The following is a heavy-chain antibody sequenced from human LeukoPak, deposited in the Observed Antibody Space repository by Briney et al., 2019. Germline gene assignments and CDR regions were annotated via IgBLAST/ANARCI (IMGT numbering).Heavy chain of an antibody. CDR3: ARDGGYSGYEYYYYYMDV. V-gene: IGHV4-4*07. J-gene: IGHJ6*03. Sequence: SETLSLTCTVSGGSTSSYYWSWIRQPAGKGLEWIGRIYTSGSTNYNPSLKSRVTMSVDTSKNQFSLKLSSVTAADTAVYYCARDGGYSGYEYYYYYMDVWGKGTTVTVSS. CDR1: GGSTSSYY. CDR2: IYTSGST. D-gene: IGHD5-12*01.